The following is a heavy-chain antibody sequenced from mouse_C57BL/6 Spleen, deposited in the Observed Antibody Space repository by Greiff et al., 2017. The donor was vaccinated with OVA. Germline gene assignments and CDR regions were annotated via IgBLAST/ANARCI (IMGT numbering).Heavy chain of an antibody. V-gene: IGHV5-17*01. CDR1: GFTFSDYG. Sequence: EVQLVESGGGLVKPGGSLKLSCAASGFTFSDYGMHWVRQAPEKGLEWVAYISSGSSTNYYADTVKGRFTISRDNAKNTLFLQMASLRSEDTAMYYCARTGSWYFDVWGTGTTVTVSS. J-gene: IGHJ1*03. CDR3: ARTGSWYFDV. D-gene: IGHD2-2*01. CDR2: ISSGSSTN.